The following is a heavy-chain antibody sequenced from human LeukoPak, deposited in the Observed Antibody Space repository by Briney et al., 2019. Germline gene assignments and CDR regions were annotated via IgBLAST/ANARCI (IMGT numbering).Heavy chain of an antibody. D-gene: IGHD6-19*01. J-gene: IGHJ4*02. CDR3: AKDFLGYTGGPFDY. Sequence: GGSLRLSCAASGFTVSSNYMSWVRQAPGKGLEWVTVISDDGSRKYFADSVKGRFTISRDNSENTLYLQMNSLRADDTAVYFCAKDFLGYTGGPFDYWGQGTLVTVSS. V-gene: IGHV3-30*18. CDR1: GFTVSSNY. CDR2: ISDDGSRK.